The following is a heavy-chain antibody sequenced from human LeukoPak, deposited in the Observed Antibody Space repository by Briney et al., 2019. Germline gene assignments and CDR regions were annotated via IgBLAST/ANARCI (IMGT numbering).Heavy chain of an antibody. D-gene: IGHD2-21*02. CDR3: ARHPGKKYCLYYMDV. CDR1: GNSMSSYY. V-gene: IGHV4-4*09. Sequence: SQTLSLTCTVSGNSMSSYYWSWVRQSPGKGLEWIGHIYASGSTNYNTCLKSRVTISEDASKNQYSLKLSSVTAADTAVYYCARHPGKKYCLYYMDVWGKGTTVTVSS. J-gene: IGHJ6*03. CDR2: IYASGST.